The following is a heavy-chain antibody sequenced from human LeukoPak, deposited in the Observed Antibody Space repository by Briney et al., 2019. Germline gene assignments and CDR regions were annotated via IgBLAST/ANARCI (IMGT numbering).Heavy chain of an antibody. Sequence: SETLSLTCAVYGGSFSGYYWSWIRQPPGKGLEWIGEINHSGSTNYNPSLKSRVTISVDTSKNQFSLNLSSVTAADTAMYYCARVPGKYCSSGGCYYFWGQGTLVTVSS. CDR1: GGSFSGYY. D-gene: IGHD2-15*01. CDR3: ARVPGKYCSSGGCYYF. CDR2: INHSGST. V-gene: IGHV4-34*01. J-gene: IGHJ4*02.